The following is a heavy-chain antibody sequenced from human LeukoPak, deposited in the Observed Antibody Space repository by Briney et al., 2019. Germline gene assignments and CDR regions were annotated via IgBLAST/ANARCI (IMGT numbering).Heavy chain of an antibody. CDR2: INIDGSTT. D-gene: IGHD1-1*01. CDR1: GFSFSSYW. Sequence: GGSLRLSCAASGFSFSSYWMRWVRQAPGKGLAWVSRINIDGSTTTYADSVKGRFTISRDNAKNTLSLQMNSLRADDTAVYYCISDHTGHDDYWGQGTLVTVSS. V-gene: IGHV3-74*01. CDR3: ISDHTGHDDY. J-gene: IGHJ4*02.